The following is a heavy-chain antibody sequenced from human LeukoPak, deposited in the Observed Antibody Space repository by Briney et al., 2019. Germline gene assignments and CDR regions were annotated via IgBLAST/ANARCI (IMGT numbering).Heavy chain of an antibody. Sequence: GGSLRLSCAASGFTFSSYAMSWVRQAPGKGLEWVSVISGSGGSTYYADSVKGRFTISRDNSKNTLYLQMNSLRAEDTAVYYCARHQLYCTNGVCSFDYWGQGTLVTVSS. CDR3: ARHQLYCTNGVCSFDY. CDR1: GFTFSSYA. CDR2: ISGSGGST. V-gene: IGHV3-23*01. D-gene: IGHD2-8*01. J-gene: IGHJ4*02.